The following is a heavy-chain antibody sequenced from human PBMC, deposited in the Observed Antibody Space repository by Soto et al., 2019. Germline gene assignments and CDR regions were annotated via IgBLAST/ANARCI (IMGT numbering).Heavy chain of an antibody. CDR2: IIPIFGTA. CDR1: GGTFSSYA. D-gene: IGHD2-15*01. J-gene: IGHJ2*01. Sequence: QVQLVQSGAEVKKPGSSVKVSCKASGGTFSSYAISWVRQAPGQGLEWMGGIIPIFGTANYAQKFQGSVTITADESTSTAYMELSSLRPEDTAVYYCARVVTVVKSFHYWYFDLWGRGTLVTVSS. CDR3: ARVVTVVKSFHYWYFDL. V-gene: IGHV1-69*12.